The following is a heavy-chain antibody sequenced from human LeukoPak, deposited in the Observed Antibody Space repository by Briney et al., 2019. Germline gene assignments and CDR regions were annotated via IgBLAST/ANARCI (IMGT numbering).Heavy chain of an antibody. V-gene: IGHV3-30*02. CDR1: GFTFNSYG. CDR2: VRSDGGSE. CDR3: AKDRYSTSSTFTINPFDY. D-gene: IGHD2-2*01. Sequence: GSLRLSCATSGFTFNSYGMNWVRQAPGKGLEWVAFVRSDGGSEYYADSVKGRFSISRDNSKRTVDLQMNSLRLEDTAIYYCAKDRYSTSSTFTINPFDYWGRGILVTVSS. J-gene: IGHJ4*02.